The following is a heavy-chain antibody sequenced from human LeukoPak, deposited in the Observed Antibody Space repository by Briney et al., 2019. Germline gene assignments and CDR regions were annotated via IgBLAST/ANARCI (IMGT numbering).Heavy chain of an antibody. CDR2: IRDDGSNK. CDR1: GFTFSSYG. V-gene: IGHV3-30*02. CDR3: AKTWAYYYDSSGYRPIVY. D-gene: IGHD3-22*01. Sequence: GGALRLSCAASGFTFSSYGMHLVPQAPGKGLEGVAFIRDDGSNKYYADSVKGRFTISRDNSKNTLYLQMNSLRAEDTAVYYCAKTWAYYYDSSGYRPIVYWGQGTLVTVSS. J-gene: IGHJ4*02.